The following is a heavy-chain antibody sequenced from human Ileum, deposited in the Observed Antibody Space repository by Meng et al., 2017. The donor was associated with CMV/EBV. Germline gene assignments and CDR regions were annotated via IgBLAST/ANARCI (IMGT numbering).Heavy chain of an antibody. Sequence: GESLKISCAASGFTFSAYGMNWVRQAPGKGLEWVSLISGSTPYIYYADSVRGRFTVSRDDAKNSLYLQMNNLRAEGTGVYYCSRGVFDSWGQGILVTVSS. J-gene: IGHJ5*01. D-gene: IGHD2-8*01. CDR3: SRGVFDS. CDR2: ISGSTPYI. V-gene: IGHV3-21*01. CDR1: GFTFSAYG.